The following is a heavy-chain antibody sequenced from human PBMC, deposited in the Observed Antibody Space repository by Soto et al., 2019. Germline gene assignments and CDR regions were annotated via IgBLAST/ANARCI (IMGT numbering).Heavy chain of an antibody. CDR2: MYYTGRT. V-gene: IGHV4-61*08. CDR1: GDSVGSGAVY. Sequence: VQLQESGPGRVKPSATLSLTRTVSGDSVGSGAVYWTWIRQPPGKGLEWIGYMYYTGRTTYNPSLKCRVTISMDASKNQFAMNLTSVTAADTAMYYCARDTMAFGFDYWGQGALVTVAS. CDR3: ARDTMAFGFDY. J-gene: IGHJ4*02. D-gene: IGHD3-10*01.